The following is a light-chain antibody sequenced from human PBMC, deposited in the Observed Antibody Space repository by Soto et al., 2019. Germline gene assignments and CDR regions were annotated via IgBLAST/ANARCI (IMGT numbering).Light chain of an antibody. CDR1: SSNIGGNS. CDR3: STWDDSLRGLV. J-gene: IGLJ2*01. V-gene: IGLV1-44*01. CDR2: SNH. Sequence: QPVLTQPPSASGASGQGISISCSGSSSNIGGNSVSWYRQVPGTAPKLLIFSNHQRPSGVPDRFSGSKSGTSASLAISGLQSEDEADYYCSTWDDSLRGLVFGGGTKVTVL.